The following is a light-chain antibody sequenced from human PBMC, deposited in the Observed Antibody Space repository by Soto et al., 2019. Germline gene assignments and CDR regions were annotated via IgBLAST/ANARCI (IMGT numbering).Light chain of an antibody. CDR2: GAS. Sequence: DIVLTQSPATLSLSPGERATLSCRASQIILTNLAWYQQKPGQSPRLLIYGASTRATGIPARFSGSWSGTEFTLTISSLQSEDVAVYYCQQYNNWPWTFGQGTKVDI. CDR1: QIILTN. CDR3: QQYNNWPWT. V-gene: IGKV3D-15*01. J-gene: IGKJ1*01.